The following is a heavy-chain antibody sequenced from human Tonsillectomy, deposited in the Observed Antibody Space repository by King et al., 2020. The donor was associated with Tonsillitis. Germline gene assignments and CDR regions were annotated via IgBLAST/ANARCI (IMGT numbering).Heavy chain of an antibody. D-gene: IGHD5-12*01. J-gene: IGHJ4*02. V-gene: IGHV4-34*01. CDR3: ARGKRGGYDLFYYFDY. CDR1: GGSFSGYY. CDR2: INHSGST. Sequence: QVQLQQWGAGLLKPSETLSLTCAVYGGSFSGYYWSWIRQPPGKGLEWIGEINHSGSTNYNPSLKSRVTISVDTSKNQFSLKLSSVTAADTAVYYCARGKRGGYDLFYYFDYWGQGTLVTVSS.